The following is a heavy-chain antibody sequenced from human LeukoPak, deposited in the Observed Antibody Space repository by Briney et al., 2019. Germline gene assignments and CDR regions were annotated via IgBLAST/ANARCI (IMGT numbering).Heavy chain of an antibody. CDR2: IYYSGST. Sequence: SETLSLTCTVSGGSISGYYWSWIRQPPGKGLEWIGYIYYSGSTNYNPSLKSRVTISVDTSKNQFSLKLSSVTAADTAVYYCAELRFDYWGQGTLVTVSS. D-gene: IGHD5-18*01. CDR1: GGSISGYY. CDR3: AELRFDY. J-gene: IGHJ4*02. V-gene: IGHV4-59*01.